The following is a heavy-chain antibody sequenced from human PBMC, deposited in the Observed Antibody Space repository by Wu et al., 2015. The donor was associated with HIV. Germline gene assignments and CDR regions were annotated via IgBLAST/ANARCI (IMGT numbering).Heavy chain of an antibody. CDR3: ARGVVAATRFAVYYYYGMDV. CDR1: GGTFSSYA. V-gene: IGHV1-69*05. D-gene: IGHD2-15*01. CDR2: IIPIFGTA. Sequence: QVQLVQSGAEVKKPGSSVKVSCKASGGTFSSYAISWVRQAPGQGLEWMGGIIPIFGTANYAQKFQGRVTITTDESTSTAYMELSSLRSEDTAVYYCARGVVAATRFAVYYYYGMDVWGQGTTVTVSS. J-gene: IGHJ6*02.